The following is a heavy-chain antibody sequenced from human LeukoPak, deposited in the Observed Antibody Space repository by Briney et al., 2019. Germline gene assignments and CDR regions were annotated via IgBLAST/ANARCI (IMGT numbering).Heavy chain of an antibody. J-gene: IGHJ4*02. D-gene: IGHD1-26*01. CDR2: IKQDGSEK. CDR1: GFTFSSYW. V-gene: IGHV3-7*03. Sequence: PGGSLRLSCAASGFTFSSYWMSWVRQAPGKGLEWVANIKQDGSEKYYVDSVKGRFTISRDNAKNSLYLQMNSLRAEDTAIYYCAKDRASGSYYDYWGQGTLVTVSS. CDR3: AKDRASGSYYDY.